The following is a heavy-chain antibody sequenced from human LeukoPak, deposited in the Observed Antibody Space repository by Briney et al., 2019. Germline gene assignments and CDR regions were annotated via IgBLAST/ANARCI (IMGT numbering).Heavy chain of an antibody. J-gene: IGHJ4*02. Sequence: ASVKVSCKASGYTFTSYYLYWVRQAPGQGLEWMGIINPSGGSTNYAQKFQGRVTMTRDTSTSTVYMELSSLRSEDTAVYYCARGGYYYYSSGYYDQIDYWGQGTLVTVSS. CDR3: ARGGYYYYSSGYYDQIDY. V-gene: IGHV1-46*01. D-gene: IGHD3-22*01. CDR1: GYTFTSYY. CDR2: INPSGGST.